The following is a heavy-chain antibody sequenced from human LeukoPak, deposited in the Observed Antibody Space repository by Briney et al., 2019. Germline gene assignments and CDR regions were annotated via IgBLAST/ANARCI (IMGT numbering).Heavy chain of an antibody. D-gene: IGHD3-3*01. CDR3: ARYDFNKYFDY. CDR2: IYHSGST. J-gene: IGHJ4*02. Sequence: SETLSLTCAVSGVSISSSNWWNWVRQPPGKGLEWIGEIYHSGSTNYNPSLKSRVTISVDKSKNQFSLKLTSVTAADTAVYYCARYDFNKYFDYWGQGTLVTVSS. CDR1: GVSISSSNW. V-gene: IGHV4-4*02.